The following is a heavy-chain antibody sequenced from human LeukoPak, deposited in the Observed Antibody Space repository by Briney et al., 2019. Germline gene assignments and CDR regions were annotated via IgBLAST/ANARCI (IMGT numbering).Heavy chain of an antibody. CDR3: ARGGMTTVTTGSSVYYYYYGMDV. J-gene: IGHJ6*02. CDR1: GGSISSYY. D-gene: IGHD4-17*01. Sequence: SETLSLTCTVSGGSISSYYWSWIRQPPGKGLEWIGYIYYSGSTNYNPSLKSRVTISVDTSKNQFSLKLSSVTAADTAVYYCARGGMTTVTTGSSVYYYYYGMDVWGQGTTVTVPS. V-gene: IGHV4-59*01. CDR2: IYYSGST.